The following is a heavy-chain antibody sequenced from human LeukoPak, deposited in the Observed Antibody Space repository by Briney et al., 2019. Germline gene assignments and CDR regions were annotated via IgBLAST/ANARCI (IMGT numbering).Heavy chain of an antibody. Sequence: GVSVKVSCKASGYTFSGYYMHWVRQAPGQGLEWMGWINPNSGGTNYVQKFQGRVTMTRDTSISTAYMELSRLRSDDTAVYYCARDYYGSGSYPPFDPWGQGTLVTVSS. CDR3: ARDYYGSGSYPPFDP. J-gene: IGHJ5*02. CDR2: INPNSGGT. V-gene: IGHV1-2*02. CDR1: GYTFSGYY. D-gene: IGHD3-10*01.